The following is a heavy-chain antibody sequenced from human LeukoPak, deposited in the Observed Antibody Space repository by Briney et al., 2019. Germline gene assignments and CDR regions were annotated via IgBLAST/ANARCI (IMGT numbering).Heavy chain of an antibody. D-gene: IGHD1-14*01. V-gene: IGHV4-59*08. J-gene: IGHJ3*02. Sequence: TSETLSLTCTVSGGSISSYYWSWIRQPPGKGLEWIGYIYYSGSTNYNPSLKSRVTISVDTSKNQFSLKLSSVTAADTAVYYCARLNRAFDIWGQGTMVTVSS. CDR2: IYYSGST. CDR1: GGSISSYY. CDR3: ARLNRAFDI.